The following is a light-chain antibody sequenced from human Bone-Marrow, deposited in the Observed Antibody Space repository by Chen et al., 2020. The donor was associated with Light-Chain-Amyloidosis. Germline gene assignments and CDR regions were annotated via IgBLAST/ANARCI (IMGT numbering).Light chain of an antibody. CDR3: QQYGTSPLT. V-gene: IGKV3-20*01. CDR1: QTISSNY. Sequence: EIVLTQSPGTLSLSPGEGANLSCRASQTISSNYLTWYQPKFGQAPRLLIYGSSSRATGIPDRFTGSGSGTDFTLTINRLEPEDFAMYYCQQYGTSPLTFGRGTKVEIK. CDR2: GSS. J-gene: IGKJ4*01.